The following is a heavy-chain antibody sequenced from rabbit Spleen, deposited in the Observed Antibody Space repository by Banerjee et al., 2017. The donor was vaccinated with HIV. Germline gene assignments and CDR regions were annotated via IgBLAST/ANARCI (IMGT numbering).Heavy chain of an antibody. CDR3: ARGANVYGFAL. Sequence: QSLEESGGDLVKPGASLTLTCTASGFSFSSSYHICWVRQAPGKGLEWIVCIVAGSTGSSYYASWAKGRFTISKTSSTTVDLKMTSLTAADTATYFCARGANVYGFALWGQGTLVTVS. CDR2: IVAGSTGSS. CDR1: GFSFSSSYH. J-gene: IGHJ3*01. V-gene: IGHV1S40*01. D-gene: IGHD6-1*01.